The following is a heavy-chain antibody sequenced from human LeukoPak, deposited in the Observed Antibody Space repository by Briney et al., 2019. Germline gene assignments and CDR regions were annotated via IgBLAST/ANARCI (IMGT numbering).Heavy chain of an antibody. Sequence: GGSLRLSCAASGFTVSSNYMSWVRQAPGKGLGWVSVIYSGGSTYYADSVKGGFTISRDNSKNTLYLQMNSLRAEDTAVYYCARKSGDYAGSLRYWGQGTLVTVSS. CDR2: IYSGGST. CDR1: GFTVSSNY. CDR3: ARKSGDYAGSLRY. D-gene: IGHD4-17*01. V-gene: IGHV3-53*01. J-gene: IGHJ4*02.